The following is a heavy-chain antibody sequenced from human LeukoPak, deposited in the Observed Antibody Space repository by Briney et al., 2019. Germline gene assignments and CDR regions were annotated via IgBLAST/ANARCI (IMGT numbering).Heavy chain of an antibody. Sequence: GGSLTLSCAASGFTFSSYGMQWVRQAPGKGLEWVAVIWYDGSSKYYTDSVKGRFTIYRDNSKHTLYLQMNSLRAEDTGVYYCARSGGRGWYPADYWGQGTLVTVSS. CDR3: ARSGGRGWYPADY. D-gene: IGHD6-19*01. CDR1: GFTFSSYG. CDR2: IWYDGSSK. J-gene: IGHJ4*02. V-gene: IGHV3-33*01.